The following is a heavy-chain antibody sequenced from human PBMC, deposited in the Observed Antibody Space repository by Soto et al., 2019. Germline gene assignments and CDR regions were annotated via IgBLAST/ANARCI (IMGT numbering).Heavy chain of an antibody. D-gene: IGHD2-8*02. CDR1: GFICSSYD. V-gene: IGHV3-23*01. Sequence: GGSLRLSCAVSGFICSSYDMSWVRQAPGKGLAWVSTILVGGSTHYEDSVQGRFTISRDTSKNTVYLHMNSLTAGDTAVYYCAKATATGGGAFEVYGQGTMVTVSS. J-gene: IGHJ3*01. CDR2: ILVGGST. CDR3: AKATATGGGAFEV.